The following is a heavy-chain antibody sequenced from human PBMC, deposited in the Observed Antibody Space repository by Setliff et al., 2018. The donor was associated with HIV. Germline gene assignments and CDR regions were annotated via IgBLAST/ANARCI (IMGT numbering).Heavy chain of an antibody. J-gene: IGHJ6*03. CDR2: MNPNSGNT. CDR3: ARGAWYSSGWYSSRYMDV. V-gene: IGHV1-8*01. D-gene: IGHD6-19*01. CDR1: GYTFTSND. Sequence: ASVKVSCKASGYTFTSNDINWVRQATGQGLEWMGWMNPNSGNTGYAQKFQGRVTMTRDTYISTAYMELSSLRSDDTAVYYCARGAWYSSGWYSSRYMDVWGKGTTVTSP.